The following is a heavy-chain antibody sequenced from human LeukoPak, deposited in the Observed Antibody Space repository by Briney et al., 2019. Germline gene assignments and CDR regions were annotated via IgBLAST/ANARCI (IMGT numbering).Heavy chain of an antibody. Sequence: ASVKVSCKASGYTFTGYYMHWVRQAPGQGLEWMGWINPNSGGTNYAQKFQGRVTMTRDTSISTAYMELSRLRSDDTAVYYCARSDIVVVVAASGDKFNYWGQGTLVTVSS. CDR3: ARSDIVVVVAASGDKFNY. CDR2: INPNSGGT. CDR1: GYTFTGYY. J-gene: IGHJ4*02. V-gene: IGHV1-2*02. D-gene: IGHD2-15*01.